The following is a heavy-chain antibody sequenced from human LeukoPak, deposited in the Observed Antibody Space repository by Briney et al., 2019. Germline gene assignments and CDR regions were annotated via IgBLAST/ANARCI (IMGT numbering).Heavy chain of an antibody. CDR1: GGSISSGDYY. CDR3: ARGVMGDRNDYFDY. J-gene: IGHJ4*02. V-gene: IGHV4-30-4*08. Sequence: PSQTLSLTCTVSGGSISSGDYYWGWIRQPPGKGLEWIGYIYYSGSTYYNPSLKSRVTISVDTSKDQFSLKLSSVTAADTAVYYCARGVMGDRNDYFDYWGQGTLVTVSS. CDR2: IYYSGST. D-gene: IGHD3-16*01.